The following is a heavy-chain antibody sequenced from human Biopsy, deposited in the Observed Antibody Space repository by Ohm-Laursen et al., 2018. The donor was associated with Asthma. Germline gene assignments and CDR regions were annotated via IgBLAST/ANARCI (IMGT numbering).Heavy chain of an antibody. CDR3: ARAVDYSHYYGIDV. D-gene: IGHD3-10*01. J-gene: IGHJ6*02. V-gene: IGHV1-18*01. CDR2: ISVYNGNT. Sequence: ASVKVSCKTSGYTFNSAGITWVRQAPGQGLEWMGWISVYNGNTKVAQKLQDRVTMITDTSTGTAYMELRSLRSDDTAVYFCARAVDYSHYYGIDVWGQGSTVTVS. CDR1: GYTFNSAG.